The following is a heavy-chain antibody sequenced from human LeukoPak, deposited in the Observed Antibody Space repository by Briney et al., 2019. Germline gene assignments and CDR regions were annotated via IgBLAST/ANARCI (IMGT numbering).Heavy chain of an antibody. Sequence: PSETLSLTCTVSGGSISSHYWSWIRQPPGKALEWLGYIDYTGTTTYNPSLKSRVTISVDPSNNQFSLKLSSVTAADTAVYYCARRRSGPTVNYFDNWGQGTLVTVSS. V-gene: IGHV4-59*08. CDR3: ARRRSGPTVNYFDN. CDR2: IDYTGTT. J-gene: IGHJ4*02. CDR1: GGSISSHY. D-gene: IGHD1-26*01.